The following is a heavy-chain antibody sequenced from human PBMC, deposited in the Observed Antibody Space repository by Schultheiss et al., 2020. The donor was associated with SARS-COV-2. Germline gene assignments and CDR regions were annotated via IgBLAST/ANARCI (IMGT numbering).Heavy chain of an antibody. CDR3: AREGAVAGHWYWFDP. V-gene: IGHV4-34*01. CDR1: GGSISSYY. D-gene: IGHD6-19*01. J-gene: IGHJ5*02. Sequence: SETLSLTCTVSGGSISSYYWSWIRQPAGKGLEWIGEINHSGSTNYNPSLKSRVTISVDTSKNQFSLKLSSVTAADTAVYYCAREGAVAGHWYWFDPWGQGILVTVSS. CDR2: INHSGST.